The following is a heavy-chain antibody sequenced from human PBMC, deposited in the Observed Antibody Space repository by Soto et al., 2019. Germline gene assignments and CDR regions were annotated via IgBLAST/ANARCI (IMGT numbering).Heavy chain of an antibody. CDR1: GYTVSCSF. CDR2: INPNSGAT. D-gene: IGHD7-27*01. J-gene: IGHJ5*02. Sequence: ASVKLYCPSSGYTVSCSFIYWLRHAPGQGLEWMGRINPNSGATNYARKFHDRVTMTRDTSINTAYMELSSLRSDDTAIYYCANLTPTPDWFDPWGQGTQVTFSS. V-gene: IGHV1-2*06. CDR3: ANLTPTPDWFDP.